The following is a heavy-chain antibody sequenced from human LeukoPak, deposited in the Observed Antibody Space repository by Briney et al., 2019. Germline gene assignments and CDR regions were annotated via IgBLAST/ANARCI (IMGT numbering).Heavy chain of an antibody. Sequence: PSGTLSLTCAVSGGSISSSNWWNWVRQPPGKGLEWIGEISHSGSTNYNPSLKSRVTISVDKSKNQFSLKLSSMTAADTAVYYCAREKAYYNAFDIWGQGTMVTVSS. D-gene: IGHD3-10*01. CDR2: ISHSGST. V-gene: IGHV4-4*02. J-gene: IGHJ3*02. CDR3: AREKAYYNAFDI. CDR1: GGSISSSNW.